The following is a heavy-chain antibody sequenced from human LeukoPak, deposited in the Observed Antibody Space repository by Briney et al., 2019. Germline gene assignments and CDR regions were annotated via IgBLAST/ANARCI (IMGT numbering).Heavy chain of an antibody. CDR1: GGSISSYY. V-gene: IGHV4-59*12. Sequence: PSETLSLTCTVSGGSISSYYWSWIRQPPGKGLEWIGYIYYSGSTNYNPSLKSRVTISVDTPKNQFSLKLSSVTAADTAVYYCARDRSYCSGGSCYWVYWGQGTLVTVSS. CDR2: IYYSGST. J-gene: IGHJ4*02. CDR3: ARDRSYCSGGSCYWVY. D-gene: IGHD2-15*01.